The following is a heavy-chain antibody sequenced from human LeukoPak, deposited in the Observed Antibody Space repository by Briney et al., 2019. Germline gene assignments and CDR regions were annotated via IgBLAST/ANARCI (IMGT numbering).Heavy chain of an antibody. CDR2: IYYSGST. Sequence: SETLSLTCTVSGGSISSHYWNWIRQPPGKGLEWIGYIYYSGSTNYNPSLKSRVTISVDTSKNQFSLKLSSVAAADTAVYYCARETTVVTPGRSDVFDIWGQGTMVTVSS. CDR1: GGSISSHY. J-gene: IGHJ3*02. D-gene: IGHD4-23*01. CDR3: ARETTVVTPGRSDVFDI. V-gene: IGHV4-59*11.